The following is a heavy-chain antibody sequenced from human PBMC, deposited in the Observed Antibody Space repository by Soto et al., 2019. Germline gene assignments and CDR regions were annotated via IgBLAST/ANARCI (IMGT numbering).Heavy chain of an antibody. Sequence: SETLSLTCTVSGDSITSAGYYWSWIRQHPGKGLEWIAYIYYSGSTYHNPSLESRVAISADTSKNQYSLKMTSVTAADTAVYYCAILREGGGGCPSFGVGLDTWGQGTMVTVSS. J-gene: IGHJ3*02. CDR2: IYYSGST. V-gene: IGHV4-31*03. CDR1: GDSITSAGYY. D-gene: IGHD2-15*01. CDR3: AILREGGGGCPSFGVGLDT.